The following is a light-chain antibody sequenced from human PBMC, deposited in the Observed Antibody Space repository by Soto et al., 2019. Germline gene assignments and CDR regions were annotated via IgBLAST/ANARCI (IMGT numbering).Light chain of an antibody. J-gene: IGKJ1*01. CDR1: QSISSW. CDR2: KAS. CDR3: QQYHRYSRT. V-gene: IGKV1-5*03. Sequence: DIQMTQSPSTLSASVGDRVTITCRASQSISSWLAWYQQKPGKAPKLLIYKASNLENGVSSRFSGSGSGTEFTLTISSLQPDDFATYYCQQYHRYSRTFGQGTKVEIK.